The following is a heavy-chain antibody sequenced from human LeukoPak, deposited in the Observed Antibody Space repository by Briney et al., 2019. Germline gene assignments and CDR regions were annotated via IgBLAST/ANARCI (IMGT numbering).Heavy chain of an antibody. CDR1: GGSFTTYY. D-gene: IGHD3-10*01. J-gene: IGHJ5*02. Sequence: SETLSLTCTVSGGSFTTYYWSWIRQPAGRGLEWIGHIDSSGTTNYNPSLKSRVTMSTDPSKNQFSLKLSSVTAADTAVYCCARGLLWFGDQMSWFDPWGQGTLVTVSS. CDR3: ARGLLWFGDQMSWFDP. CDR2: IDSSGTT. V-gene: IGHV4-4*07.